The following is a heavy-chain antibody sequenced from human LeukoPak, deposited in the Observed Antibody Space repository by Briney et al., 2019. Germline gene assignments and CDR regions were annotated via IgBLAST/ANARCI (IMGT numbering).Heavy chain of an antibody. D-gene: IGHD4-17*01. CDR2: ISSSYRYI. CDR3: AREITVTNTGY. V-gene: IGHV3-21*01. J-gene: IGHJ4*02. Sequence: GGSLRLSCAASGFNFSTYTMHWVRQAPGKGLEWLSSISSSYRYIYYADSVKGRFTISRDNARKSMYLQMNSLRAEDTAVYYCAREITVTNTGYWGPATLVTFSS. CDR1: GFNFSTYT.